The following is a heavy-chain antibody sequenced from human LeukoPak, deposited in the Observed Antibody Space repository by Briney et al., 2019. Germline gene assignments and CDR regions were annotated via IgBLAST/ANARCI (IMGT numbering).Heavy chain of an antibody. CDR1: GDSVSFNSDV. Sequence: SQTLSLTCAISGDSVSFNSDVWNWIRQSPSRGLEWLGRAYYRSKWLFDYAVSVKSRLTITPDTPKNQFFLQLNSVTPEDTAVYYCVRDANWGLDALDIWGQGTMVTVSS. D-gene: IGHD7-27*01. CDR3: VRDANWGLDALDI. J-gene: IGHJ3*02. V-gene: IGHV6-1*01. CDR2: AYYRSKWLF.